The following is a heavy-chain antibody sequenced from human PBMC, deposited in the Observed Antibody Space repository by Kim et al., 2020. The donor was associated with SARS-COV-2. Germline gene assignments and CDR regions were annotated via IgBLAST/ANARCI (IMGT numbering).Heavy chain of an antibody. CDR1: GGSFSGYY. CDR2: INHSGST. V-gene: IGHV4-34*01. J-gene: IGHJ6*01. CDR3: ARRRLILRYFDWLDYGMDV. D-gene: IGHD3-9*01. Sequence: SQTLSLTCAVYGGSFSGYYWSWIRQPPGKGLEWIGEINHSGSTNYNPSLKSRVTISVDTSKNQFSLKLSSVTAADTAVYYCARRRLILRYFDWLDYGMDV.